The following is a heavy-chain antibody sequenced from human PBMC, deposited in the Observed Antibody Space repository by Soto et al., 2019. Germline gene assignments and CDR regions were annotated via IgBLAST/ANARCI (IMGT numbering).Heavy chain of an antibody. Sequence: GGSLRLSCAAPGFTFSSYGMHWVRQAPGKGLEWVAVISYDGSNKYYADSVKGRFTISGDNSKNTLYLQMNSLRAEDTAVYYCAKDGSSWYRTYNYYFDYWGQGTLVTVSS. CDR3: AKDGSSWYRTYNYYFDY. CDR2: ISYDGSNK. D-gene: IGHD6-13*01. J-gene: IGHJ4*02. CDR1: GFTFSSYG. V-gene: IGHV3-30*18.